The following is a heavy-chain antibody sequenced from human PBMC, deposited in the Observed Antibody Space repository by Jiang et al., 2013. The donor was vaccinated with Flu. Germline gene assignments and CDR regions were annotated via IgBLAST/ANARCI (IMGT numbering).Heavy chain of an antibody. J-gene: IGHJ6*02. D-gene: IGHD4-11*01. Sequence: PGSSVKVSCKASGGTFSSYAISWVRQAPGQGLEWMGGIIPIFGTANYAQKFQGRVTITADESTSTAYMELSSLRSEDTAVYYCARIYSNENDYYYGMDVWGQGTTVTVSS. CDR3: ARIYSNENDYYYGMDV. CDR2: IIPIFGTA. V-gene: IGHV1-69*01. CDR1: GGTFSSYA.